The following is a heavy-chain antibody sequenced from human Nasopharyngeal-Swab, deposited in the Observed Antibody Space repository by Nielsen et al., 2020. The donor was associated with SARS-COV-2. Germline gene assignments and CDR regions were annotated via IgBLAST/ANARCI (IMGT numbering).Heavy chain of an antibody. CDR3: TGTMVQGV. J-gene: IGHJ4*02. CDR2: IRGKANSYAT. Sequence: GESLKISCAASGFTFSGSAMHWVRQASGKGLEWVGRIRGKANSYATAYAASVKGRFTISRDDSKNTAYLQMNSLKTEDTAVYYCTGTMVQGVWGQGTLVTVSS. D-gene: IGHD3-10*01. V-gene: IGHV3-73*01. CDR1: GFTFSGSA.